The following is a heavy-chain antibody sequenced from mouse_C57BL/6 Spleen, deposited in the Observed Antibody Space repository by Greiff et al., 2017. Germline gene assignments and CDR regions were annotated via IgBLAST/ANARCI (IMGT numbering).Heavy chain of an antibody. J-gene: IGHJ4*01. Sequence: VQLQQSGPELVKPGASVKISCKASGYSFTGYYMNWVKQSPEKSLEWIGEINPSTGGTTYNQKFNAKATLTVDKSYITANMQLKRLTSVDSAVYDCARLGGAMDYWGQGTSVTVSS. CDR3: ARLGGAMDY. CDR1: GYSFTGYY. V-gene: IGHV1-42*01. D-gene: IGHD3-1*01. CDR2: INPSTGGT.